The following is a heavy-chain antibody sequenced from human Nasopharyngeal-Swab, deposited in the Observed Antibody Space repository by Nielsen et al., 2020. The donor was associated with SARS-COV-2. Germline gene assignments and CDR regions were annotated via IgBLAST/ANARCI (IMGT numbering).Heavy chain of an antibody. J-gene: IGHJ6*02. CDR1: GYTFTSYD. Sequence: ASVKVSCKASGYTFTSYDINWVRQATGQGLEWMGWMNPNSGNTGYAQKFQGRVTMTRNISISTAYMELSSLRSEDTAVYYCARAGGGYGDEIYYYGMDVWGQGTTVTVSS. D-gene: IGHD4-17*01. V-gene: IGHV1-8*01. CDR2: MNPNSGNT. CDR3: ARAGGGYGDEIYYYGMDV.